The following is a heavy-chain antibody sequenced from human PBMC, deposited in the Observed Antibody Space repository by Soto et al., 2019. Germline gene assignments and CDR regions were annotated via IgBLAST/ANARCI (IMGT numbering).Heavy chain of an antibody. CDR1: GFTFDDYA. D-gene: IGHD6-19*01. J-gene: IGHJ3*02. V-gene: IGHV3-9*01. CDR2: ISWNSGSI. Sequence: EVQLVESGGGLVQPGRSLRLSCAASGFTFDDYAMHWVRQAPGKGLEWVSGISWNSGSIGYADSVKGRFTISRDNAKNALYLQMNSLRAEDTALYYCAKDFAVAANRAFDIWGQGTMVTVSS. CDR3: AKDFAVAANRAFDI.